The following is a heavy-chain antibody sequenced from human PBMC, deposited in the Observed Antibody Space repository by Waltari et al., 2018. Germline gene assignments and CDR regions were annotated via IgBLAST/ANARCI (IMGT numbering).Heavy chain of an antibody. CDR1: GYTFTDFW. CDR3: TRRGAFSSAGDAFDI. J-gene: IGHJ3*02. Sequence: EVQLVQSGAEVKKPGESLKISCQVSGYTFTDFWIGWVRQRPGKGLEWIGIIWPGDSQTRYSPSFQGQVTISADKSISTAYLHWSSLKASDTAMYYCTRRGAFSSAGDAFDIWGLGTMVTVSS. CDR2: IWPGDSQT. V-gene: IGHV5-51*01. D-gene: IGHD3-10*01.